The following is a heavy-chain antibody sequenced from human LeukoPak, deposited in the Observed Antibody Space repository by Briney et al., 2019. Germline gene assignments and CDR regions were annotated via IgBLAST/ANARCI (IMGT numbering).Heavy chain of an antibody. CDR1: GYTFTSYD. Sequence: GGAVKVSRQGSGYTFTSYDINWVRQATGQGLEWMAWMNPNSGNTGYAQKFQGRVTMTRNTSISTAYMELSSLRSEDTAVYYCARRSSGYYYLYNWFDPWGQGTLVTVSS. J-gene: IGHJ5*02. CDR2: MNPNSGNT. CDR3: ARRSSGYYYLYNWFDP. D-gene: IGHD3-22*01. V-gene: IGHV1-8*01.